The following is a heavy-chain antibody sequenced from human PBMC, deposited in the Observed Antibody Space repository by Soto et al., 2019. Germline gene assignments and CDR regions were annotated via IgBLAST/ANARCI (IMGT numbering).Heavy chain of an antibody. D-gene: IGHD3-3*01. CDR2: INPATGAA. CDR3: ARGGGVGVAGSAAFDM. CDR1: GYPVTAYY. V-gene: IGHV1-2*02. J-gene: IGHJ3*02. Sequence: QLHLVQSGAVVKKPGASVTVSCSASGYPVTAYYMHWVRQAPGRGLEWMGGINPATGAAKYTQAFQGRGTMTRETSTRTVFMELSGLTSEDTAVFYCARGGGVGVAGSAAFDMWGQGTLVTVSS.